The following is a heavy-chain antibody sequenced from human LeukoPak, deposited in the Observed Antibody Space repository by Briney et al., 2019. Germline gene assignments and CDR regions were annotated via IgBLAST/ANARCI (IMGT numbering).Heavy chain of an antibody. Sequence: ASVKVSCKASGYTFTGYYMHWVRQAPGQGLEWMGWINPNSGNTGYAQKFQGRVTMTRNTSISTAYMELSSLRSEDTAVYYCARFVSYGMDVWGQGTTVTVSS. CDR3: ARFVSYGMDV. CDR1: GYTFTGYY. D-gene: IGHD5/OR15-5a*01. CDR2: INPNSGNT. V-gene: IGHV1-8*02. J-gene: IGHJ6*02.